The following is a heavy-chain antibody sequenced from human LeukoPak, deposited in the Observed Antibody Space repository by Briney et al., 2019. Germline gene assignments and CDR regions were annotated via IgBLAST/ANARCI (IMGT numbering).Heavy chain of an antibody. CDR3: AKDDGVGAT. CDR2: ISYDGSNK. D-gene: IGHD1-26*01. CDR1: GFTFSSYD. V-gene: IGHV3-30*18. Sequence: PGRSLRLSCAASGFTFSSYDMHWVRQAPGKGLEWVAVISYDGSNKYYADSVKGRFTISRDNSKNTLYLQMNSLRAEDTAVYYCAKDDGVGATWGQGTLVTVSS. J-gene: IGHJ4*02.